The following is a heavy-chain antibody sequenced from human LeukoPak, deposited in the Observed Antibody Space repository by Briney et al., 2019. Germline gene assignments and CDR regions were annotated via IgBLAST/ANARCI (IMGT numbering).Heavy chain of an antibody. D-gene: IGHD1-26*01. CDR2: ISAGNGNT. V-gene: IGHV1-18*01. Sequence: ASVKVSCKASGYTFTSYGISWVRQAPGQGLEWMGWISAGNGNTKYSQKFQGRVTITRDTSASTAYMELSSLRSEDTAVYYCASGKIMGALDYWGQGTLVTVSS. J-gene: IGHJ4*02. CDR1: GYTFTSYG. CDR3: ASGKIMGALDY.